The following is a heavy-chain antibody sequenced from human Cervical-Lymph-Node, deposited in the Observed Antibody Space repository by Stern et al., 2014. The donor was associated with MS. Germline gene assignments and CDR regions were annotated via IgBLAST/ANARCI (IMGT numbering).Heavy chain of an antibody. Sequence: VQLVESGPGLVKPSQTLSLTCTVSGGSISSGGYYWGWIRQHPGKGLERIGYIYYSGSTYYNPSLKSRVTISVDTSKNQFSLKLSSVTAADTAVYYCARGGMVRGFGGFDYWGQGTLVTVSS. CDR3: ARGGMVRGFGGFDY. CDR1: GGSISSGGYY. CDR2: IYYSGST. D-gene: IGHD3-10*01. V-gene: IGHV4-31*03. J-gene: IGHJ4*02.